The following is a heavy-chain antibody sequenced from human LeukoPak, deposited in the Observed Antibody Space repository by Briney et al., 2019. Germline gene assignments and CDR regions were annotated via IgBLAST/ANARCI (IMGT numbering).Heavy chain of an antibody. CDR1: GYTLSQYA. CDR2: INAGNSNT. Sequence: ASVKVSCKASGYTLSQYAMHWVRQAPGQRPEWMGWINAGNSNTKYAQKFQGRVTMTRDTSANTAYMELSSLRSEDTAVYYCAREQWLGSFYYYYYGLDVWGQGTTVTVSS. V-gene: IGHV1-3*01. J-gene: IGHJ6*02. D-gene: IGHD6-19*01. CDR3: AREQWLGSFYYYYYGLDV.